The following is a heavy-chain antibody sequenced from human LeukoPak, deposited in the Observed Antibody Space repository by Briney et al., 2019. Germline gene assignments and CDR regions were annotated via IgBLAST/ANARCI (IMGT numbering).Heavy chain of an antibody. CDR3: AAGREYYYDSSGYYLPI. CDR1: GITFTSSA. CDR2: IVVGSGNT. Sequence: ASVKVSCKASGITFTSSAMQWVRQARGQRLEWIGWIVVGSGNTNYAQKFQERVTITRDMSTSTAYMELSSLRSEDTAVYYCAAGREYYYDSSGYYLPIWGQGTLVTVSS. V-gene: IGHV1-58*02. J-gene: IGHJ4*02. D-gene: IGHD3-22*01.